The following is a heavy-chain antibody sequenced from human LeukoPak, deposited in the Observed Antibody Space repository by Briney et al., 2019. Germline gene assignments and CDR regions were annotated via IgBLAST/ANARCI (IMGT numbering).Heavy chain of an antibody. CDR1: GFTFSSYG. Sequence: PGGSLRLSCAASGFTFSSYGMHWVRQAPGKGLEWVAVISYDGSNKYYADSVKGRFTISRDNSKNTLYLQMNSLRAEDTAVYYCAKVGVTKYFDYWGQGTLVTVSS. CDR2: ISYDGSNK. D-gene: IGHD2-2*01. V-gene: IGHV3-30*18. J-gene: IGHJ4*02. CDR3: AKVGVTKYFDY.